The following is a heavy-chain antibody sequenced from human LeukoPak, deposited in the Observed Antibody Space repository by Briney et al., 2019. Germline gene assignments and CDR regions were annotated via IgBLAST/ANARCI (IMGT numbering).Heavy chain of an antibody. D-gene: IGHD3-22*01. Sequence: GASVKVSCKASGYTFTSYGISWVRQAPGQGLEWMGWISAYNGNTNYAQKPQGRVTMTTDTSTSTAYMELRSLRSDDTAVYYCARDLRMIVVVHYGMDVWGQGTTVTVSS. CDR2: ISAYNGNT. CDR1: GYTFTSYG. CDR3: ARDLRMIVVVHYGMDV. V-gene: IGHV1-18*01. J-gene: IGHJ6*02.